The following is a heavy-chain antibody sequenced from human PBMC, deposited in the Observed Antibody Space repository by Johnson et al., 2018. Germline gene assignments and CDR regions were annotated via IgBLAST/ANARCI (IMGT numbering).Heavy chain of an antibody. CDR2: IYPGDSDI. CDR1: GYSFTTHW. V-gene: IGHV5-51*01. Sequence: VQLQESGAEVKKPGESLKIPCTGSGYSFTTHWIAWVRQMPGKGLDWMGIIYPGDSDIRYSPSFQGQVTITADKSIRTAYLQWSSLKASDTAMYHCARDGSPGVDAFDIWGQGTMVTVSS. D-gene: IGHD1-26*01. CDR3: ARDGSPGVDAFDI. J-gene: IGHJ3*02.